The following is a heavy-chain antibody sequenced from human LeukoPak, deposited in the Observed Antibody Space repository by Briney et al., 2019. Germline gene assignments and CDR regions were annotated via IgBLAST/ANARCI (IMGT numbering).Heavy chain of an antibody. CDR2: INPNSGGT. V-gene: IGHV1-2*02. CDR3: ARASVVTAAFGLLNYYMDV. CDR1: EYTFTGYY. Sequence: ASVKVSCKASEYTFTGYYMHWVRQAPGQGLEWMGWINPNSGGTNYAQKFQGRVTMTRDTSISTAYMELSRLRSDDTAVYYCARASVVTAAFGLLNYYMDVWGKGTTVSISS. D-gene: IGHD2-2*01. J-gene: IGHJ6*03.